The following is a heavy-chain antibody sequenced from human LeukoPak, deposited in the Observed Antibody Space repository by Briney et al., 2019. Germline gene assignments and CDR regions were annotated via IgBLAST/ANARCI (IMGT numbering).Heavy chain of an antibody. CDR2: INPNSGGT. CDR3: ARVPRCGSGGSCPFQTYYYYGMDV. D-gene: IGHD2-15*01. CDR1: GYNFTGYY. V-gene: IGHV1-2*02. J-gene: IGHJ6*02. Sequence: ASVKVSCKASGYNFTGYYMHWVRQAPGQGLEWMGWINPNSGGTNYAQKFQGRVTMTRDTSISTAYMELSRLRSDDTAVYYCARVPRCGSGGSCPFQTYYYYGMDVWGQGTTVTVSS.